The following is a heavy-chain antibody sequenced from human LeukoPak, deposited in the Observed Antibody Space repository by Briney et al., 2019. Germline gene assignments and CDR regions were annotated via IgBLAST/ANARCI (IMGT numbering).Heavy chain of an antibody. CDR3: ARDHGDYYNWFDP. Sequence: SETLSLTCTVSGGSIHSYYWGWIRQPPGKGLEWIGYIYYTGSPNYNPSLKSRVTISIDTSKNQFSLKLSSVTAADTAVYYCARDHGDYYNWFDPWGQGTLVTVSS. V-gene: IGHV4-59*01. CDR2: IYYTGSP. CDR1: GGSIHSYY. J-gene: IGHJ5*02. D-gene: IGHD4-17*01.